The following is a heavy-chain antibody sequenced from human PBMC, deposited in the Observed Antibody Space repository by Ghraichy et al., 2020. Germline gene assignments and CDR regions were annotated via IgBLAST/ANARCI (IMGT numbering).Heavy chain of an antibody. Sequence: SVKVSCKASGGTFSSYAISWVRQAPGQGLEWMGGIIPIFGTANYAQKFQGRVTITADESTSTAYMELSSLRSEDTAVYYCAREGGGNPPEGTLDVWGQGTKVTVSS. CDR3: AREGGGNPPEGTLDV. J-gene: IGHJ6*02. V-gene: IGHV1-69*13. CDR1: GGTFSSYA. D-gene: IGHD4-23*01. CDR2: IIPIFGTA.